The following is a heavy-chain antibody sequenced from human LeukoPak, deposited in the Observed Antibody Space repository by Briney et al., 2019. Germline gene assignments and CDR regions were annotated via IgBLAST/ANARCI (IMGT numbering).Heavy chain of an antibody. CDR3: AKEMGPVY. CDR1: GFTFDDYA. Sequence: GGSLRLSCAASGFTFDDYAMHWVRQAPGKGLEWVSGISWNSGSIGYADSVKGRFTISRDNAKNSLYLQMNSLRAEDTALYYCAKEMGPVYWGQGTLVTVSS. D-gene: IGHD3-16*01. J-gene: IGHJ4*02. V-gene: IGHV3-9*01. CDR2: ISWNSGSI.